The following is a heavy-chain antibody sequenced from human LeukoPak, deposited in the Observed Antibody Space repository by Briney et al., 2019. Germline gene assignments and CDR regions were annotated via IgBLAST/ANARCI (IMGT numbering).Heavy chain of an antibody. V-gene: IGHV1-18*01. CDR2: IRPYSGDT. Sequence: ASVKVSCKAFGNILTTYSISWVRQAPGQGLECIGWIRPYSGDTEYLHKVHGRVTMTTDTSTSTAYMGLSSLTSDDTAVYYCAIELGEWGVFGFWGQGSLVTVSS. CDR1: GNILTTYS. D-gene: IGHD3-16*01. J-gene: IGHJ4*02. CDR3: AIELGEWGVFGF.